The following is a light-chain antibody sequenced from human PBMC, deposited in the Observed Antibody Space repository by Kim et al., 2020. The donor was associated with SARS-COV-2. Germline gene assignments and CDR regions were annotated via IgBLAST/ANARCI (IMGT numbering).Light chain of an antibody. J-gene: IGKJ1*01. V-gene: IGKV1-5*03. CDR3: QQHDSYPWT. CDR2: KAS. CDR1: QPISIS. Sequence: SASVGDKVTISCRASQPISISLAWYQQRAGKAPRLLIYKASSVETGVPSRFSGSGSGTEFTLTITSLQPDDFAAYYCQQHDSYPWTFGQGTKLEI.